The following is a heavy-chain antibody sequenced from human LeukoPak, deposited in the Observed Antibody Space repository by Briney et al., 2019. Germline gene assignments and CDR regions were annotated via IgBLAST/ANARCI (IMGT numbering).Heavy chain of an antibody. D-gene: IGHD2-2*01. V-gene: IGHV3-30*02. CDR3: AKVPRDQLPRYYYYYYMDV. CDR2: IRYDGSNK. Sequence: GGSLRLSCAASGFTFSSYGMHWVRQAPGKGLEWVAFIRYDGSNKYYADSVKGRFTISRDNSKNTLYLQMNSLRAEDTAVYYRAKVPRDQLPRYYYYYYMDVWGKGTTVTVSS. CDR1: GFTFSSYG. J-gene: IGHJ6*03.